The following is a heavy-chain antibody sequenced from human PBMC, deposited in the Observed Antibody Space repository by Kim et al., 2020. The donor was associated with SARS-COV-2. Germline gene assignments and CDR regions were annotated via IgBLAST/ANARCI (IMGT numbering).Heavy chain of an antibody. D-gene: IGHD3-16*02. CDR2: INAGNGNT. V-gene: IGHV1-3*01. CDR1: GYTFTSYA. CDR3: ARVEVGYQPPRGDAFDI. Sequence: ASVKVSCKASGYTFTSYAMHWVRQAPGQRLEWMGWINAGNGNTKYSQKFQGRVTITRDTSASTAYMELSSLRSEDTAVYYCARVEVGYQPPRGDAFDIWGQGTMVTVSS. J-gene: IGHJ3*02.